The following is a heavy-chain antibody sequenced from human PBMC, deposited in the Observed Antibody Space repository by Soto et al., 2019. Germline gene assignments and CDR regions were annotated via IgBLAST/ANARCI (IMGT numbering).Heavy chain of an antibody. V-gene: IGHV3-13*01. CDR2: IGTAGDT. Sequence: GGSLRLSCAASGFTFSSYDMHWVRQATGKGLEWVSAIGTAGDTYYPGSVKGRFTISRENAKNSLYLQMNSLRAGDTAVYYCARQAVAAAGGGYYYYGMDVWGQGTKVTVSS. J-gene: IGHJ6*02. CDR1: GFTFSSYD. D-gene: IGHD6-13*01. CDR3: ARQAVAAAGGGYYYYGMDV.